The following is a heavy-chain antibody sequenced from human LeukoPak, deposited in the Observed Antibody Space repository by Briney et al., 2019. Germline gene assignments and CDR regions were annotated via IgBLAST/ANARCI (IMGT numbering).Heavy chain of an antibody. J-gene: IGHJ4*02. Sequence: GESLKISCKGSGYNFTSYWIGWVRQMPGKGLEWMGIIYPGDSDTRYSPSFQRQVTISADKSISTAYLQWSSLKASDTAMYYCARPHYDSSGYYLLFDYWGQGTLVTVSS. CDR2: IYPGDSDT. CDR3: ARPHYDSSGYYLLFDY. CDR1: GYNFTSYW. V-gene: IGHV5-51*01. D-gene: IGHD3-22*01.